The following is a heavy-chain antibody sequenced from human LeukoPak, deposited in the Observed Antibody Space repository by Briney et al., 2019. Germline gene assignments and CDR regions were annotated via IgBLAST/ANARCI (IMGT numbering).Heavy chain of an antibody. CDR2: ISAYNGNT. V-gene: IGHV1-18*01. CDR1: GYTFTSYG. D-gene: IGHD2-2*01. CDR3: ARDAPSLVVPAATDY. Sequence: ASVKVSCKASGYTFTSYGISWVRQAPGQGLEWMAWISAYNGNTNYAQKLQGRVTMTTDTSTSTAFMELRSLRSDDTAVYYCARDAPSLVVPAATDYWGQGTLVTVSS. J-gene: IGHJ4*02.